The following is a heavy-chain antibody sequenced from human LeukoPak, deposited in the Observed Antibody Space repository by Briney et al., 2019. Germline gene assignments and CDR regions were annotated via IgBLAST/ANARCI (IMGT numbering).Heavy chain of an antibody. Sequence: ASVKVSCKASGYTFTSNYMHWVRQAPGQGLEWMGVIAPSSGTTSYAQKFQGRVTMTRDTSTSTLYMELSSLTSEDTAVYYCARASGSSAVPFDYWGQGTLITVSS. CDR3: ARASGSSAVPFDY. D-gene: IGHD3-10*01. CDR1: GYTFTSNY. J-gene: IGHJ4*02. CDR2: IAPSSGTT. V-gene: IGHV1-46*01.